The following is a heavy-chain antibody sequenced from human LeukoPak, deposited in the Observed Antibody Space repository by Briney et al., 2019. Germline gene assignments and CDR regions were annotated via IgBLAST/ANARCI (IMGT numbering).Heavy chain of an antibody. J-gene: IGHJ4*02. CDR2: IYFSGST. CDR3: ARVQTYFFDSRGLFYFDY. D-gene: IGHD3-22*01. V-gene: IGHV4-31*03. Sequence: SQTLSLTCTVSGDSISTGGCYWSWVRQHPGRGLEWIGNIYFSGSTNYNPSLKRRVAISVDTSKNQFFLNLTSVTVADTAVYYCARVQTYFFDSRGLFYFDYWGQGTLVTVSS. CDR1: GDSISTGGCY.